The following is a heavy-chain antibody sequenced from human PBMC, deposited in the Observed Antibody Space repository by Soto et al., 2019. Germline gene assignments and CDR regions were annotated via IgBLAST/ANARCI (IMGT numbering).Heavy chain of an antibody. CDR1: GGSISSGDYY. CDR2: IYCSGST. J-gene: IGHJ4*02. Sequence: SETLSLTCTVSGGSISSGDYYWSWIRQPPGKGLESIGYIYCSGSTNYNPSLESRVTISLDTSKTQFSLRLTSVTAADTAVYFCARVRTEYAGLDYWGQGTLVTVSS. V-gene: IGHV4-61*08. CDR3: ARVRTEYAGLDY. D-gene: IGHD2-2*01.